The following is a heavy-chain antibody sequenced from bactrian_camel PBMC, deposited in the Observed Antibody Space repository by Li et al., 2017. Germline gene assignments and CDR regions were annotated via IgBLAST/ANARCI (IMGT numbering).Heavy chain of an antibody. CDR3: ALFPGSWCVEDPAEYIH. D-gene: IGHD3*01. Sequence: QVQLVESGGGLVQPGGSLRLSCAASGYIYSTYCMGWFRQAPGKEREGVAAIDNDGSTTYADTVEDRFTVSRDNANNTLYLQMDSLKPDDTAMYYCALFPGSWCVEDPAEYIHWGQGTQVTVS. CDR1: GYIYSTYC. V-gene: IGHV3S53*01. J-gene: IGHJ4*01. CDR2: IDNDGST.